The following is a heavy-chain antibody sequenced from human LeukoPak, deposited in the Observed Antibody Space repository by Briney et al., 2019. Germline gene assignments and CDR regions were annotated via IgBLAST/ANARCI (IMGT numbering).Heavy chain of an antibody. D-gene: IGHD3-3*01. J-gene: IGHJ6*02. CDR2: INPSGGST. CDR1: GYTFTSYY. CDR3: ARDNAVYYDFWSGYYTPGYYYYGMDV. Sequence: ASVTVSCTASGYTFTSYYMHWVRQAPGQGLEWMGIINPSGGSTSYAQKFQGRVTMTRDTSTSTVYMELSSLRSEDTAVYYCARDNAVYYDFWSGYYTPGYYYYGMDVWGQGTTVTVSS. V-gene: IGHV1-46*01.